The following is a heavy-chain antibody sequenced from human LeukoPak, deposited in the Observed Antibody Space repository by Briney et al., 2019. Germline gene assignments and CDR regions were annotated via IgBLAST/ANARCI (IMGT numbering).Heavy chain of an antibody. J-gene: IGHJ4*02. D-gene: IGHD6-6*01. CDR3: ARAHSSSSTFDL. CDR2: IWYDGSKK. CDR1: GFTFSDYG. Sequence: GGTLRLSCATSGFTFSDYGVHWVRQAPGQGLEWVALIWYDGSKKYYADSVKGRFTISRDNTKNTLYLQLNSLRADDTAVYYCARAHSSSSTFDLWGQGTLVTVSS. V-gene: IGHV3-33*01.